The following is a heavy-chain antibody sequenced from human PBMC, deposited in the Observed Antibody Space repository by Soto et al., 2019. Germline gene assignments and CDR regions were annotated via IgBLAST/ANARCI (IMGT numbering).Heavy chain of an antibody. J-gene: IGHJ4*02. CDR1: GFTVSSNY. Sequence: EVPLVESGGGLVQPGGSLRLSCAASGFTVSSNYMSWVRQAPGKGLEWVSVIYSGGSTYYADSVKGRFTISRDNSKNTLYLQMNSLRAEDTAVYYCARDDHIAAAGTTWGQGTLVTVSS. D-gene: IGHD6-13*01. CDR2: IYSGGST. V-gene: IGHV3-66*01. CDR3: ARDDHIAAAGTT.